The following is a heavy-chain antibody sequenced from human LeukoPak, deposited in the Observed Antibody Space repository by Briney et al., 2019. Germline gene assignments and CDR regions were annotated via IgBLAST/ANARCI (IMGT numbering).Heavy chain of an antibody. J-gene: IGHJ5*02. V-gene: IGHV4-31*03. CDR1: VGSISSGGYY. CDR2: IYNSGST. D-gene: IGHD2-15*01. CDR3: ARAASRIGGRFDP. Sequence: SETLSLTCTVSVGSISSGGYYWSWIRQHPGKGLEWIGYIYNSGSTYYNPSLKSRVTISVDTSKNQFSLKLTSVTVADTAVYYCARAASRIGGRFDPWGQGTLVTVSS.